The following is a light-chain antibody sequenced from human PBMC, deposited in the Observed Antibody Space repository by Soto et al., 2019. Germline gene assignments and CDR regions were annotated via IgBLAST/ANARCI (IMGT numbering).Light chain of an antibody. CDR3: SSYAGSNNLHVV. CDR1: SSDVDDYKY. CDR2: ELS. J-gene: IGLJ2*01. V-gene: IGLV2-8*01. Sequence: QSALTQLPSASGSRGQSVTISCTGISSDVDDYKYVSWYQQHPGKAPKLIIYELSQRPSGVPDRFSGSKSGNAASLTVSGLQADDEADYYCSSYAGSNNLHVVFGGGTKLTVL.